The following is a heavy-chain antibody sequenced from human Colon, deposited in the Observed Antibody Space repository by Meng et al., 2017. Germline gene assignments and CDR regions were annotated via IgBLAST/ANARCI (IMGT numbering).Heavy chain of an antibody. CDR3: ASSDYYRSDY. CDR1: GGSISRSDW. J-gene: IGHJ4*02. V-gene: IGHV4-4*02. Sequence: QGRLQGSGPGLVRPSATSSLTCAVSGGSISRSDWWSWVRQPPGKGLEWIGETSHSGSTNYSPSLKSRVTISLDKSKNQLSLKLNSVTAADTAVYYCASSDYYRSDYWGQGTLVTVSS. CDR2: TSHSGST. D-gene: IGHD3-22*01.